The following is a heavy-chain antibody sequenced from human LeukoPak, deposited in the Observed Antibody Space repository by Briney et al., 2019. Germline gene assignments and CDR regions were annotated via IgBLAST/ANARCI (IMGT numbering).Heavy chain of an antibody. V-gene: IGHV3-9*01. D-gene: IGHD6-13*01. CDR2: ISWNSGSI. Sequence: GGSLRLSCAASGFTFDDYAMHWVRQAPGKGLEWVSGISWNSGSIGYADSVKGRFTISRDNAKNSLYLQMNSLRAEDTALYYCAKDITAAAGGYYFDYWGQGTLVTVSS. CDR1: GFTFDDYA. J-gene: IGHJ4*02. CDR3: AKDITAAAGGYYFDY.